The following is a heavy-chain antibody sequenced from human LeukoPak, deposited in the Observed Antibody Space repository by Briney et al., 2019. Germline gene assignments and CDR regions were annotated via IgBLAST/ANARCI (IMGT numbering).Heavy chain of an antibody. CDR2: IGSSGSTT. CDR3: VRDGAVVTSGNYPWRYSQH. Sequence: PGGSLRLSCAASGFTFNIYSMNWVRQAPGKGLEWVSYIGSSGSTTDYADSVKGRFTIFRDNAKNSLYLQMNTLTVEDTAVYYCVRDGAVVTSGNYPWRYSQHWGQGTLVTVSS. V-gene: IGHV3-48*01. CDR1: GFTFNIYS. D-gene: IGHD3-10*01. J-gene: IGHJ1*01.